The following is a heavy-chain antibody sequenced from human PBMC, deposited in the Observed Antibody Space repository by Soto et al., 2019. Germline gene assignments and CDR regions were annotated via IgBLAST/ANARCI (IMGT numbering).Heavy chain of an antibody. Sequence: QVQLVQSGAEVKKPGSSVKVSCKASGGTFSSYTISWVRQAPGQGLEWMGRIIPILGIANYAQKFPGRVTITADKSTSTADMELSSLRPEDTAVYYCARAELRYFDWSPTDYWGQGTLVTVSS. CDR1: GGTFSSYT. CDR2: IIPILGIA. J-gene: IGHJ4*02. V-gene: IGHV1-69*02. D-gene: IGHD3-9*01. CDR3: ARAELRYFDWSPTDY.